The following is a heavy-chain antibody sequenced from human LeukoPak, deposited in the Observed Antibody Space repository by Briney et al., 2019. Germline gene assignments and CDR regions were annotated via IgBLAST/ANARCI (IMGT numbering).Heavy chain of an antibody. J-gene: IGHJ6*03. D-gene: IGHD3-10*01. CDR2: IYTSGST. CDR3: ARDRRGVDGSGSYYYYMDV. CDR1: GGSISSYY. Sequence: SETLSLTCTVSGGSISSYYWSWIRQPAGKGLEWIGRIYTSGSTNYNPSLKSRVTMSVDTSKNQFSLKLSSVTAADTAVYYCARDRRGVDGSGSYYYYMDVWAKGPRSPSP. V-gene: IGHV4-4*07.